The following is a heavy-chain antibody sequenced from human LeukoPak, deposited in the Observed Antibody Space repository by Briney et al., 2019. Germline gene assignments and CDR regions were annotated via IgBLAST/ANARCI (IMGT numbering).Heavy chain of an antibody. J-gene: IGHJ5*02. CDR1: GDSVSSNSVT. CDR3: ARRLTQYDCFDP. Sequence: SQTLSLTCAISGDSVSSNSVTWNWIRQSPSRGLEWLGRTYYRSTGYNDYAVSVRGRITVNPDTSKNQFSLHLNSVTPEDTAIYYCARRLTQYDCFDPWGQGILVTVSS. V-gene: IGHV6-1*01. CDR2: TYYRSTGYN. D-gene: IGHD2-2*01.